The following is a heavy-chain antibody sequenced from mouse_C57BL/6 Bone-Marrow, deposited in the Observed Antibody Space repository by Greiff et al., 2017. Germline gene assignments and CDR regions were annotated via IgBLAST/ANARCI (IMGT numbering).Heavy chain of an antibody. Sequence: QVQLQQPGAELVMPGASVKLSCKASGYTFTSYWMHWVKQRPGQGLEWIGEIDPSDSYTNYNQKFKGKSTLTVDKSSSTAYMQLSSLTSEDSAVYFWARGWGYYYGSSYWCAYWGQGTLVTVSA. V-gene: IGHV1-69*01. CDR2: IDPSDSYT. D-gene: IGHD1-1*01. CDR1: GYTFTSYW. J-gene: IGHJ3*01. CDR3: ARGWGYYYGSSYWCAY.